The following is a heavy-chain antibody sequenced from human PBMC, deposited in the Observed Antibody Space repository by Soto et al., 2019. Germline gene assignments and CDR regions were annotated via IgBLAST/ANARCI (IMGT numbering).Heavy chain of an antibody. CDR1: GGSISSYY. Sequence: PLETLSLTCTVSGGSISSYYWSWIRQPPGKGLEWIGYIYYSGSTNYNPSLKSRVTISVDTSKNQFSLKLSSVTAADTAVYYCARVTAGYGYYFDYWGQGTLVTVSS. V-gene: IGHV4-59*01. CDR2: IYYSGST. CDR3: ARVTAGYGYYFDY. J-gene: IGHJ4*02. D-gene: IGHD5-12*01.